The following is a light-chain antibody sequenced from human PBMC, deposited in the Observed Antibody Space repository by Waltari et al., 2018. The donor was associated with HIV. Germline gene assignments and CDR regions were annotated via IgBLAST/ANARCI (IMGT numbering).Light chain of an antibody. CDR2: DNN. Sequence: QSVLTQPPSVSAAPGPKVTIPCPGSSSNIPNTYVSWYQQIPGTAPKLLIFDNNKRPSEIPDRFSGSKSGTSATLGITGLQTGDEADYYCGSWDSSLSVWVFGGGTKLTVL. V-gene: IGLV1-51*01. J-gene: IGLJ3*02. CDR1: SSNIPNTY. CDR3: GSWDSSLSVWV.